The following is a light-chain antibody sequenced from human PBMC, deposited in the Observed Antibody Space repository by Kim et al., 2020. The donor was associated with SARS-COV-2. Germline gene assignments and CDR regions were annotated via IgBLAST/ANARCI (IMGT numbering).Light chain of an antibody. CDR3: QAWDSSTNVV. CDR2: QDS. J-gene: IGLJ2*01. CDR1: KWGDKY. Sequence: VSPGQTASITCSGDKWGDKYAGWYQQKPGQSPVLVIYQDSKRPSGIPERFSGSNSGNTATLTISGTQAMDEADYYCQAWDSSTNVVFGGGTQLTVL. V-gene: IGLV3-1*01.